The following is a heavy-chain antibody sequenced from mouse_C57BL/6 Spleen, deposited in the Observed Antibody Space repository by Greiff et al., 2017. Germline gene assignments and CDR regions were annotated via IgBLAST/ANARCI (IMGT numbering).Heavy chain of an antibody. V-gene: IGHV1-61*01. D-gene: IGHD1-1*01. J-gene: IGHJ1*03. CDR1: GYTFTSYW. CDR3: ATTVVATDWYFDV. CDR2: IYPSDSET. Sequence: QVQLQQPGAELVRPGSSVKLSCKASGYTFTSYWMDWVKQRPGQGLEWIGNIYPSDSETHYNQTFKDKATLTVEKSSSTAYMQLSSLTSEDSAVYYCATTVVATDWYFDVWGTGTTVTVSS.